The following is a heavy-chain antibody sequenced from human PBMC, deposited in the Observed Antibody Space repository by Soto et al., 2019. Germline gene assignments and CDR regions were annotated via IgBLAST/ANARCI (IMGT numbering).Heavy chain of an antibody. CDR2: IYYSGGT. Sequence: SETLSLTCTVSGGSISSGGYYWSWIRQPPGKGLEWIGYIYYSGGTYYNPSLTSRVTISVYTSKNQFCLKLSSVTAADTAVYYCARDDYSGISRGGMDVWGQGTTVT. D-gene: IGHD6-13*01. J-gene: IGHJ6*02. CDR1: GGSISSGGYY. CDR3: ARDDYSGISRGGMDV. V-gene: IGHV4-31*03.